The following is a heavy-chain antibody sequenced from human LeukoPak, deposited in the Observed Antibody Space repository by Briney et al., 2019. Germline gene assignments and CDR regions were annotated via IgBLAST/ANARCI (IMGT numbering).Heavy chain of an antibody. V-gene: IGHV3-33*08. D-gene: IGHD1-26*01. CDR3: ARGDEEQGFDY. CDR2: IWYDGSNK. CDR1: GFTFSSFW. Sequence: LRLSCMASGFTFSSFWMNWVRQAPGKGLEWVAVIWYDGSNKYYADSVKGRFTISRDNSKNTPYLQMNSLRAEDTAVYYCARGDEEQGFDYWGQGTLVTVSS. J-gene: IGHJ4*02.